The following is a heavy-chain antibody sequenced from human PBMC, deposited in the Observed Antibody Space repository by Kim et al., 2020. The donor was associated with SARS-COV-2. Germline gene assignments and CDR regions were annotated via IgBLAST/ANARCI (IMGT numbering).Heavy chain of an antibody. CDR1: GGSVSSGSYY. CDR3: ARTITGYPTPYY. J-gene: IGHJ4*02. Sequence: SETLSLTCTVSGGSVSSGSYYWSWIRQPPGKGLEWIGYIYYSGSTNYNPSLKSRITLSMDTSKNQLSLKLSSVTAADTAVYYCARTITGYPTPYYWGQGTLATVSS. D-gene: IGHD3-9*01. V-gene: IGHV4-61*01. CDR2: IYYSGST.